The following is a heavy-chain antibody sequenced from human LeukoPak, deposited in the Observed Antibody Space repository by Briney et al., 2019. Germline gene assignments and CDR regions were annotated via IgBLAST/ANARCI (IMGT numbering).Heavy chain of an antibody. V-gene: IGHV3-21*01. CDR3: ARAEGQWLAPFDY. Sequence: GGSLRLSCAASGFTFSSYSMNWVRQAPGKGLEWVSSISSSSSYIYYADSVKGRFTISRDNAKNPLYLQMNSLRAEDTAVYYCARAEGQWLAPFDYWGQGTLVTVSS. CDR2: ISSSSSYI. J-gene: IGHJ4*02. D-gene: IGHD6-19*01. CDR1: GFTFSSYS.